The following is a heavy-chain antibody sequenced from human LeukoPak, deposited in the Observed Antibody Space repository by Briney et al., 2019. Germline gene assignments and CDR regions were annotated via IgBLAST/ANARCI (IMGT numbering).Heavy chain of an antibody. J-gene: IGHJ6*03. Sequence: ASVKLSCKASGYTFTSYYMHWVRQAPGQGLELMGLMNPNSGNTGYAQKFHGRVTMTRNTSISTPYMELISLRSEDTAVYYCGKALTYYYGSGSSSYMDAWGKGTTVAVSS. CDR2: MNPNSGNT. CDR3: GKALTYYYGSGSSSYMDA. V-gene: IGHV1-8*02. D-gene: IGHD3-10*01. CDR1: GYTFTSYY.